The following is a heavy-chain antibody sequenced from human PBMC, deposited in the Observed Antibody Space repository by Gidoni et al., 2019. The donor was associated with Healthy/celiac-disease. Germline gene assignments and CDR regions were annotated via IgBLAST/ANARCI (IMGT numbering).Heavy chain of an antibody. CDR3: AKEEDGQHHYYYYGMDV. V-gene: IGHV3-30*18. CDR2: ISYDVSNK. Sequence: QVQLVESGAGVVQPGSSRRLSCAASGCTFSSDGMHWVRRAPGKGLEWVAVISYDVSNKYYAEYVKGRFTISRDNSKNTLYLQMNSLRAEDTAVYYCAKEEDGQHHYYYYGMDVWGQGTTVTVSS. CDR1: GCTFSSDG. D-gene: IGHD6-13*01. J-gene: IGHJ6*02.